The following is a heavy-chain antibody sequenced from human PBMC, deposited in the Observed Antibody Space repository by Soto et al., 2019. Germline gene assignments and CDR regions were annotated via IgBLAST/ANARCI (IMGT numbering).Heavy chain of an antibody. CDR3: ASYSGIAAAGSWFAP. D-gene: IGHD6-13*01. Sequence: SVKVSCKTSGGTFSSYAISWVRQAPGQGLEWMGGIIPIFGTANYAQKFQGRVTITADESTSTAYMELSSLRSEDTAVYYCASYSGIAAAGSWFAPRGQGTLVTVSS. CDR2: IIPIFGTA. J-gene: IGHJ5*02. CDR1: GGTFSSYA. V-gene: IGHV1-69*13.